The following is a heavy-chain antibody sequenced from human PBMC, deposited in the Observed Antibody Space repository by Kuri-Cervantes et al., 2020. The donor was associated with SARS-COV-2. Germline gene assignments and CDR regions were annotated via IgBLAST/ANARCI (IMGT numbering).Heavy chain of an antibody. CDR3: AKDHCSSTSCYDGDWFDP. V-gene: IGHV3-21*01. J-gene: IGHJ5*02. D-gene: IGHD2-2*01. CDR1: GFTFSSYS. Sequence: GESLKISCAASGFTFSSYSMNWVRQAPGKGLEWVSSISSSSSYIYYADSVKGRFTISRDNAKNSLYLQMNSLRAEDTAVYYCAKDHCSSTSCYDGDWFDPWGQGTLVTVSS. CDR2: ISSSSSYI.